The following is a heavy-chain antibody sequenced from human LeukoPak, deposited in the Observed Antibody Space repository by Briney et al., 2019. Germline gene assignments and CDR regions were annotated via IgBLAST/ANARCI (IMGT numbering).Heavy chain of an antibody. CDR2: ISSSGSTI. D-gene: IGHD1-1*01. Sequence: RGSLRLSCAASGFTFSGYEMNWVRQAPGKGLEWVSYISSSGSTIYYADSVKGRFTISRDNAKNSLYLQMNSLRAEDTAVYYCARGNDYYYYYMDVWGKGTTVTISS. J-gene: IGHJ6*03. CDR3: ARGNDYYYYYMDV. V-gene: IGHV3-48*03. CDR1: GFTFSGYE.